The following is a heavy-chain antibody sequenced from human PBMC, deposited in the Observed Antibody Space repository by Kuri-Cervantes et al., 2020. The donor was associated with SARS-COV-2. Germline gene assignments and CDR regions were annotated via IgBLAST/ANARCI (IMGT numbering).Heavy chain of an antibody. CDR2: INPDSGGT. CDR1: GYSFTGYY. J-gene: IGHJ4*02. V-gene: IGHV1-2*02. CDR3: ARLLGYCSGGSCYYFDY. Sequence: ASVKVSCKASGYSFTGYYMHWVRQAPGQGLEWMGWINPDSGGTNYARKFQGRVTMTRNTSISTAYMELSSLRSEDTAVYYCARLLGYCSGGSCYYFDYWGQGTLVTVSS. D-gene: IGHD2-15*01.